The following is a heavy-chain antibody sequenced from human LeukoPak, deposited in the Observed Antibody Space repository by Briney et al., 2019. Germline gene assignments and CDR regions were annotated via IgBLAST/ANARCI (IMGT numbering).Heavy chain of an antibody. D-gene: IGHD6-19*01. CDR1: GFTFNSYA. CDR3: AKASSGWYLNCFDY. CDR2: ISGSGSGGST. V-gene: IGHV3-23*01. Sequence: GGSLRLSCAASGFTFNSYAMSWIRQAPGKGLEWVSTISGSGSGGSTYYADSVEGRFTISRDNSKNTLYLQINSLRAEDTAVYYCAKASSGWYLNCFDYWGQGTLVTVSS. J-gene: IGHJ4*02.